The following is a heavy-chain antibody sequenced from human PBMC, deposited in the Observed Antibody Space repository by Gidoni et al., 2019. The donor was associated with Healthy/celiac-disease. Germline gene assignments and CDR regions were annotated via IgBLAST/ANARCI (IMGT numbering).Heavy chain of an antibody. CDR2: ISYDGSNK. D-gene: IGHD3-16*01. V-gene: IGHV3-30-3*01. CDR3: AREDAGGAGTYYYYGMDV. CDR1: GFSFSSSA. Sequence: QVQLVASGGGGVQPGRSLRLSCADSGFSFSSSALHWVRQAPGKGLEWVAVISYDGSNKYYADSVKGRFTISRDNSKNTLYLQMNSLRAEDTAVYYCAREDAGGAGTYYYYGMDVWGQGTTVTVSS. J-gene: IGHJ6*02.